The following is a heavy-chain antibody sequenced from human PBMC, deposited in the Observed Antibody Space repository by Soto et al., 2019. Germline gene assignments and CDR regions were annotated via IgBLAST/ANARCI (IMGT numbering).Heavy chain of an antibody. CDR3: ARGYYDFWSGYLTPNWFDP. CDR1: GYTFTSYG. CDR2: ISPYNGNT. V-gene: IGHV1-18*04. J-gene: IGHJ5*02. Sequence: ASVKVSCKASGYTFTSYGISWVRQAPGQGLEWMGWISPYNGNTNYAQKLQDRVTMTTDTSTSTAYMELRSLRSDDTAVYYCARGYYDFWSGYLTPNWFDPWGQGTLVTVSS. D-gene: IGHD3-3*01.